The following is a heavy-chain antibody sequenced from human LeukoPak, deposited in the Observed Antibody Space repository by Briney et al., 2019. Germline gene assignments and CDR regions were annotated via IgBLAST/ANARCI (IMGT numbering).Heavy chain of an antibody. Sequence: GSLRLSCAASGFTFSSFEMNWVRQAPGEGLEWVSYIISRGTTKYHADSVKGRFTISRDNDKNSLYLQMNSLSAEYTAVYYCARLSYGQNYFDYWGQGTLVTVSS. CDR3: ARLSYGQNYFDY. V-gene: IGHV3-48*03. D-gene: IGHD5-18*01. CDR1: GFTFSSFE. CDR2: IISRGTTK. J-gene: IGHJ4*02.